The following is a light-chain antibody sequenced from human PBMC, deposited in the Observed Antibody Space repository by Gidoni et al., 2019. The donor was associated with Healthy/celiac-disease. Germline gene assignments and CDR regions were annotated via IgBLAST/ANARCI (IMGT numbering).Light chain of an antibody. J-gene: IGKJ5*01. CDR3: QQRSNWHPIT. CDR2: DAS. CDR1: QCVSSY. Sequence: EIVLTQSPATLSLSPGERATLSCRASQCVSSYLAWYQQKPGQAPRLLIYDASNRATGIPARFSGSGSGTDFTLTISSLEPEDFAVYYCQQRSNWHPITFGQGTRLEIK. V-gene: IGKV3-11*01.